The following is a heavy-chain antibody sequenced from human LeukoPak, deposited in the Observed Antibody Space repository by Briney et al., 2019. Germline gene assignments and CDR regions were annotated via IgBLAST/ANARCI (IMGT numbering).Heavy chain of an antibody. CDR1: GGTFSSYA. CDR3: ARVNFDHDRRGSYSSGWYDAFDI. CDR2: IIPIFGTA. D-gene: IGHD6-19*01. J-gene: IGHJ3*02. Sequence: GASVKVSCKASGGTFSSYAISWVRQAPGQGLEWMGRIIPIFGTANYAQKFQGRVTITADKSTSTAYMELSSLRSEDTAVYYCARVNFDHDRRGSYSSGWYDAFDIWGQGTMVTVSS. V-gene: IGHV1-69*06.